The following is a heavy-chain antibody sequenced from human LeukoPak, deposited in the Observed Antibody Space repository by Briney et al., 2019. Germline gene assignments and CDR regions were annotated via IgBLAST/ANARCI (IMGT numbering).Heavy chain of an antibody. CDR3: AKRDHYYYYMDV. CDR2: IGTSGSIT. V-gene: IGHV3-23*01. CDR1: GLTFDNYG. Sequence: GGTLRLSCAASGLTFDNYGMSWVRQAPGKGLEWVSGIGTSGSITYYGDSVKGRFTISRDNSRNTLYLQMNSLRAEDTAVYYCAKRDHYYYYMDVWGKGTTVTVSS. J-gene: IGHJ6*03.